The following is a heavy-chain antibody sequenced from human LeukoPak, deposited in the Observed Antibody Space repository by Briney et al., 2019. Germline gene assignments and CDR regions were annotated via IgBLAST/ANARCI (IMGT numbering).Heavy chain of an antibody. CDR2: IYYSGST. J-gene: IGHJ6*03. Sequence: SETLSLTCTVSGGSISSYYWSWIRQPPGKGLEWIGYIYYSGSTNYNPSLKSRVTISVDTSKNQFSLKLSSVTAADTAVYYCARDRHYYDSSGYYYSYYYYYMDVWGKGTTVTVSS. D-gene: IGHD3-22*01. CDR1: GGSISSYY. CDR3: ARDRHYYDSSGYYYSYYYYYMDV. V-gene: IGHV4-59*12.